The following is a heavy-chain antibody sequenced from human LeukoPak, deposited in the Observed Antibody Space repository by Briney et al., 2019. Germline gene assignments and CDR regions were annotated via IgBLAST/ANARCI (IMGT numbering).Heavy chain of an antibody. CDR2: ISYDGSNK. CDR1: GFTFSSYG. D-gene: IGHD3-10*01. V-gene: IGHV3-30*18. J-gene: IGHJ4*02. Sequence: GGSLRLSCAASGFTFSSYGMHWVRQAPGKGLEWVAVISYDGSNKYYADSVKGRFTISRDNSKNTLYLQMNSLRAEDTAVYYCAKSRHYYGSGSYLYYFDYWGQGTLVTVSS. CDR3: AKSRHYYGSGSYLYYFDY.